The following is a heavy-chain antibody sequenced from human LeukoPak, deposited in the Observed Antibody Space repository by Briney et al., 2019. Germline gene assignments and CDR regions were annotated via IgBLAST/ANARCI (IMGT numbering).Heavy chain of an antibody. V-gene: IGHV1-2*02. CDR1: GYTFTGYY. J-gene: IGHJ6*02. D-gene: IGHD2-2*01. Sequence: GASVKVSCKASGYTFTGYYMHWVRQAPGQGLEWMGWINPNSGGTNYAQKFQGRVTMTRDTSISTAYMELSRLRSDDTAVYYCARDKTSTGYCSSTSCFYYYCGMDVWGQGTTVTVSS. CDR2: INPNSGGT. CDR3: ARDKTSTGYCSSTSCFYYYCGMDV.